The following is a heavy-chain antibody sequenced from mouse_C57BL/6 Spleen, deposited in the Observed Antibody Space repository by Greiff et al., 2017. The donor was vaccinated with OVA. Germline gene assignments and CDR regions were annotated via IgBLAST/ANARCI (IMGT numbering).Heavy chain of an antibody. CDR1: GFSLTSYG. CDR2: IWSGGST. J-gene: IGHJ2*01. Sequence: QVQLQQSGPGLVQPSQSLSITCTVSGFSLTSYGVHWVRQSPGKGLEWLGVIWSGGSTDYNAAFISRLSISKDNSKSQVFSKMTTLQADDTAIYYCATGENYFDYWGQGTTLTVSS. CDR3: ATGENYFDY. V-gene: IGHV2-2*01.